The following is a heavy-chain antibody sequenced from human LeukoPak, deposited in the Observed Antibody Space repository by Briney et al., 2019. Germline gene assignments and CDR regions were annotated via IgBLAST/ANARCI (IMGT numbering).Heavy chain of an antibody. V-gene: IGHV1-69*05. CDR2: IIPIFGTA. CDR1: GGTFSSYA. CDR3: ARAAPIVVVPAAISLDNWFDP. J-gene: IGHJ5*02. D-gene: IGHD2-2*02. Sequence: ASVKVSCKASGGTFSSYAISWVRQAPGQGLEWMGGIIPIFGTANYAQKFQGRVTITTDESTSTAYMELSSLRSEDTAVYYCARAAPIVVVPAAISLDNWFDPWGQGTLVTVSS.